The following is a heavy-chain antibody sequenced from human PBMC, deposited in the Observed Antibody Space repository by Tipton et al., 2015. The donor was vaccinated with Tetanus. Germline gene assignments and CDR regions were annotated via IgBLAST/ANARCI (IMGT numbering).Heavy chain of an antibody. CDR1: GDSISYGYF. Sequence: GLVKPSETLSLNCAVSGDSISYGYFWAWIRQSPRKGLEWLGSVDRSGDTFYTPSLESRVAMSGDMAKNPFSLRLRSVTPAGTAVYFCAGGGGHNWAGEFDFRGPGIRVIVSS. D-gene: IGHD1-1*01. CDR3: AGGGGHNWAGEFDF. V-gene: IGHV4-38-2*01. J-gene: IGHJ4*02. CDR2: VDRSGDT.